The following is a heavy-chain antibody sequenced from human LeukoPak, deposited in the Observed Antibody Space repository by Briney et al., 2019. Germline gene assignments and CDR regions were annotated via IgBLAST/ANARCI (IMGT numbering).Heavy chain of an antibody. CDR3: ARAFLRYQLLSCDLDP. J-gene: IGHJ5*02. Sequence: ASVKVSCKASGYTFTRYSVHWVRQVPGLGLEWMGMIKPSGGNTRYAQKFQGRVTMTRDTSTSTVYMELSSLRSEDTAVYYCARAFLRYQLLSCDLDPWGQGTLVTVSS. V-gene: IGHV1-46*01. CDR1: GYTFTRYS. D-gene: IGHD2-2*01. CDR2: IKPSGGNT.